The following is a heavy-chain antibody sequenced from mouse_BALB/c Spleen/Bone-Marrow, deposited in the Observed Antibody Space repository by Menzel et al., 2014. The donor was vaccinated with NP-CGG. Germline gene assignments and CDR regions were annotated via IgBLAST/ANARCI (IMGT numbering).Heavy chain of an antibody. CDR2: INTNGGST. Sequence: VQLKESGGGLVKLGGSLKLSCAASGFTFISYYMSWVRQPPEKRLELVAAINTNGGSTYYPDTVKGRFTISRDNAKNTLYLQMSSLKSEDTALYYCASLYDGYSVFVYWGQGTLVTVSA. CDR3: ASLYDGYSVFVY. CDR1: GFTFISYY. J-gene: IGHJ3*01. D-gene: IGHD2-3*01. V-gene: IGHV5-6-2*01.